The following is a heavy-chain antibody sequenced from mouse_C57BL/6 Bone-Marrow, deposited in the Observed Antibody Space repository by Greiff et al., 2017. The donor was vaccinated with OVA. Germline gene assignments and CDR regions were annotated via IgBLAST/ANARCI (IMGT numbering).Heavy chain of an antibody. CDR1: GYTFTSYW. CDR2: INPSNGGT. V-gene: IGHV1-53*01. CDR3: AGDLYCGSSYHYYAMDY. Sequence: QVQLQQPGTELVKPGASVKLSCKASGYTFTSYWMHWVKQRPGQGLEWIGNINPSNGGTNYNEKFKGKATLTVDKSSSTAYMQLSSLTSEDSAVYYCAGDLYCGSSYHYYAMDYWGQGTSVTVSS. J-gene: IGHJ4*01. D-gene: IGHD1-1*01.